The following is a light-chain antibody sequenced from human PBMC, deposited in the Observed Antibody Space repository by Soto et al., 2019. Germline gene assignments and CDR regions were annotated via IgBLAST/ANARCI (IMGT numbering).Light chain of an antibody. Sequence: QSALTQPASVSSSPGQSITISCTGTSSDVGSSNLVSWYQHHPGKAPKLIIYEGSRRPSGVSGRFSGSKSGNTASLTISGLQAVDEADYYCCSFARSSTFYVFGTGTKVTVL. V-gene: IGLV2-23*01. CDR3: CSFARSSTFYV. J-gene: IGLJ1*01. CDR2: EGS. CDR1: SSDVGSSNL.